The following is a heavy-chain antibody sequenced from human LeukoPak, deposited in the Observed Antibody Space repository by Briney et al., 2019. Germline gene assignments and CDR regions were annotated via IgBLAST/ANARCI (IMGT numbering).Heavy chain of an antibody. Sequence: GGSLRLSCAASGFTFSSYWMSWVRQAPGNGLEWVANIKQDGSEKYYVDSVKGRFTISRDNAKNSLYLQMNSLRAEDTAVYYCARTYYYDRSGYDAFDIWGQGTMVTVSS. V-gene: IGHV3-7*01. CDR3: ARTYYYDRSGYDAFDI. CDR2: IKQDGSEK. CDR1: GFTFSSYW. D-gene: IGHD3-22*01. J-gene: IGHJ3*02.